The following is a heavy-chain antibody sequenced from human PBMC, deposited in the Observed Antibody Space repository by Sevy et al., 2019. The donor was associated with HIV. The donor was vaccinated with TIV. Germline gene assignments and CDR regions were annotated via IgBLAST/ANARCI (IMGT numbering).Heavy chain of an antibody. V-gene: IGHV3-23*01. CDR3: AKPXSXNLXXAX. CDR2: XGXXGSSS. J-gene: IGHJ1*01. Sequence: GGSLRLSCVASXXXFTXSAMXWVRXSXGKGLEWXXTXGXXGSSSYYAHSVKGRFTISRDNSKRTLYLQMNSLTADDTAVYFXAKPXSXNLXXAXWGQGILVTVSS. CDR1: XXXFTXSA.